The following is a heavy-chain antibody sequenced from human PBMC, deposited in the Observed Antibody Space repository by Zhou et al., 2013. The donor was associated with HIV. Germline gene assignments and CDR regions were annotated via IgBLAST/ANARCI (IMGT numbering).Heavy chain of an antibody. D-gene: IGHD2-2*01. J-gene: IGHJ4*02. CDR2: ISAFDGDT. CDR3: ARDRLLQGYSSSWFIDY. V-gene: IGHV1-18*01. Sequence: QVQLVQSGAELKKPGASLKVSCRTSGYTFTNYGVSWVRQAPGQGLEWMGWISAFDGDTHFAAQVQDRITMTIDTATNTAHMELGXLTSDDTAVYFCARDRLLQGYSSSWFIDYWGQGTWSPSP. CDR1: GYTFTNYG.